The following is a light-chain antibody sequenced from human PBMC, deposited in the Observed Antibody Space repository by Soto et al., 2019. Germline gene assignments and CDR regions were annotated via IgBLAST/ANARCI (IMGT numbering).Light chain of an antibody. Sequence: QSVLTQSSSASASLGSSVKLTCTLSSGHSSYIIAWHQQQPGKAPRYLMKLEGSGSYYKGSGVPDRFSGSSSGADRYLTISNLQFEDEADYYCETWDSNIHWVFGGGTKLTVL. CDR3: ETWDSNIHWV. V-gene: IGLV4-60*02. CDR1: SGHSSYI. CDR2: LEGSGSY. J-gene: IGLJ3*02.